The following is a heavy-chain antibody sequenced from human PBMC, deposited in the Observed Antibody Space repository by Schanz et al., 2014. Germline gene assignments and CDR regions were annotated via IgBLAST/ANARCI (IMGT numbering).Heavy chain of an antibody. J-gene: IGHJ6*02. D-gene: IGHD1-26*01. CDR2: INPSGGST. V-gene: IGHV1-46*01. CDR1: GYSFTSYY. CDR3: ARDPYSASYFPSPPLYGLDV. Sequence: QVQLVQSGAEVKKPRASVKVSCKAFGYSFTSYYIHWVRQAPGQGLEWMATINPSGGSTSFAQKFQGRVTMTRAPSPSTVNMELTSLRSEDPAVYYCARDPYSASYFPSPPLYGLDVWGQGTTVTVSS.